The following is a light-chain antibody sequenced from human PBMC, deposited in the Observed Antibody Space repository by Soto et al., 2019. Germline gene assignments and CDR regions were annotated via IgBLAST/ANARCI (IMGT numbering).Light chain of an antibody. Sequence: EIVLTQSPATPSLSPGERPTPPCTDSQSVSSYLAWYQQKPGQAPRLLIYDASNRATGIPARFSGSGSGTDFTLTISSLETEDFAVYSCKQRSNWPPIFGKGTKVDIK. J-gene: IGKJ1*01. V-gene: IGKV3-11*01. CDR2: DAS. CDR3: KQRSNWPPI. CDR1: QSVSSY.